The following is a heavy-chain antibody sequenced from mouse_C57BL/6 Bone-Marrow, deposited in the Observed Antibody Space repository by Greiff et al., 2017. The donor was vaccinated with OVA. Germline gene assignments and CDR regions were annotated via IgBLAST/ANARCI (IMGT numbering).Heavy chain of an antibody. CDR3: ARDRKIYYDYDKGFDY. V-gene: IGHV5-16*01. CDR2: INYDGSST. D-gene: IGHD2-4*01. Sequence: EVQRVESEGGLVQPGSSMKLSCTASGFTFSDYYMAWVRQVPEKGLEWVANINYDGSSTYYLDSLKSRFIISRDNAKNILYLQMSSLKSEDTATYYCARDRKIYYDYDKGFDYWGQGTTLTVSS. CDR1: GFTFSDYY. J-gene: IGHJ2*01.